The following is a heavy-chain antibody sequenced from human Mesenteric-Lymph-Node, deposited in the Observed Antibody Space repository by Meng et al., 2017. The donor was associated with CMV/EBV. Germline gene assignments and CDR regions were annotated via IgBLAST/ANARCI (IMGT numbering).Heavy chain of an antibody. D-gene: IGHD3-10*01. CDR2: INPASMGT. J-gene: IGHJ4*02. CDR1: GYTFTGHY. Sequence: SCKASGYTFTGHYIHRMRQAPGQGLEWMGRINPASMGTNYAQKFQGRVTMTRDTSISTAYMELTRLTSDDTAVYYCARDDAVGSLDCWGQGTLVTVSS. V-gene: IGHV1-2*06. CDR3: ARDDAVGSLDC.